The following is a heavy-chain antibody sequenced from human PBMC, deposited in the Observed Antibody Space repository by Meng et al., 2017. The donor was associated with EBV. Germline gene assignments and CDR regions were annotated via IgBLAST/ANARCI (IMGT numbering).Heavy chain of an antibody. Sequence: QLQLWGPVLFKPSETLPLTCAVYGGSFSGYYWSWIRQPPGKGLEWIGEINHSGSTNYNPSLKSRVTISVDTSKNQFSLKLSSVTAADTAVYYCARGRWLQPGSYFDYWGQGTLVTVSS. CDR3: ARGRWLQPGSYFDY. J-gene: IGHJ4*02. D-gene: IGHD5-24*01. CDR1: GGSFSGYY. CDR2: INHSGST. V-gene: IGHV4-34*01.